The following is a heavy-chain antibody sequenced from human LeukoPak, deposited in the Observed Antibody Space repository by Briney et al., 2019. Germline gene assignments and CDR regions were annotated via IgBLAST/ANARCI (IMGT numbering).Heavy chain of an antibody. J-gene: IGHJ2*01. CDR2: ISISSTTI. CDR1: GFTFSSYN. Sequence: PGGSLRLSCAASGFTFSSYNMNWVRQAPGKGLEWVSYISISSTTIYYADSVKGRFTISRDNGKNSLSLQMNSLRAEDTAVYYCASSTYYYDSSGTRHWYFDLWGHGTLVTVSS. V-gene: IGHV3-48*01. D-gene: IGHD3-22*01. CDR3: ASSTYYYDSSGTRHWYFDL.